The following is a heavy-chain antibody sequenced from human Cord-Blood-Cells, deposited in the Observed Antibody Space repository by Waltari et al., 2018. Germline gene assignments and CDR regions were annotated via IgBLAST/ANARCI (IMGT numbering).Heavy chain of an antibody. CDR1: GGSSSGYY. CDR3: AREGGQLPYYFDY. Sequence: VQLQQWRAGLLKPSGTLSRTCAVYGGSSSGYYWSWIRQPPGRGLEWIGEINLSGSTNYNPSLKSRVTISVDTSKNQFSLKLSSGTAADTAVYYCAREGGQLPYYFDYWGQGTLVTVSS. CDR2: INLSGST. V-gene: IGHV4-34*01. D-gene: IGHD6-6*01. J-gene: IGHJ4*02.